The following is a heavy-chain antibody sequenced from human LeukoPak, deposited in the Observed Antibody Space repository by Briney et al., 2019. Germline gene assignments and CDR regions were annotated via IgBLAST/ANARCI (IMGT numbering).Heavy chain of an antibody. CDR3: ARQREVPAAVYYFDY. CDR2: IYPGDSDT. D-gene: IGHD2-2*01. CDR1: GYIFTSYW. Sequence: GESLKISCKGSGYIFTSYWIGWVRQMPGKGLEWMGIIYPGDSDTRYSPSFQGQVTISADKSISTAYLQWSSLKASDTAMYYCARQREVPAAVYYFDYWGQGTLVTVSS. J-gene: IGHJ4*02. V-gene: IGHV5-51*01.